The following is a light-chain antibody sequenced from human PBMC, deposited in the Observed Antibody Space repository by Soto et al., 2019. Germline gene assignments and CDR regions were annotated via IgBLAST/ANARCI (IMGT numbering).Light chain of an antibody. J-gene: IGLJ2*01. Sequence: QSALTQPASVSGSPGQSITISWTGTSSDVGGYNYVSWYQQHPGKVPKLMIYEVSNRPSGVSNRFSGSKSGNTASLTISGLQAEDEADYYCNSYTSSSTLVFGGGTKVTVL. V-gene: IGLV2-14*01. CDR3: NSYTSSSTLV. CDR2: EVS. CDR1: SSDVGGYNY.